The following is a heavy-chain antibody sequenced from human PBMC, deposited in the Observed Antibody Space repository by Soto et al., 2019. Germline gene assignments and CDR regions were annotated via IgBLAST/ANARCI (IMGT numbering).Heavy chain of an antibody. V-gene: IGHV3-23*01. CDR3: AKGNGRLVLFDY. CDR2: ISGSGGST. D-gene: IGHD6-6*01. CDR1: GFTFSSYA. J-gene: IGHJ4*02. Sequence: GGSMRLSCAASGFTFSSYAMSWVRQAPGKGLEWVSAISGSGGSTYYADSVKGRFTISRDNSKNTLYLQMNSLRAEDTAVYYCAKGNGRLVLFDYWGQGTLVTVSS.